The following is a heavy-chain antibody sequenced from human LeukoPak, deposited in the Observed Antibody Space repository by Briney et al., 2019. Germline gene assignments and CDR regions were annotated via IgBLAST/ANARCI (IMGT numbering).Heavy chain of an antibody. CDR3: ARGKVLRYFDWLLGRDDWFDP. V-gene: IGHV7-4-1*02. CDR1: GYTFTTYS. D-gene: IGHD3-9*01. J-gene: IGHJ5*02. CDR2: INTNTGNP. Sequence: ASVKVSCKASGYTFTTYSMNWVRQAPGQGLEWMGWINTNTGNPTYAQGFTGRFVFSLDTSVSTAYLQISSLKAEDTAVYYCARGKVLRYFDWLLGRDDWFDPWGQGTLVTVSS.